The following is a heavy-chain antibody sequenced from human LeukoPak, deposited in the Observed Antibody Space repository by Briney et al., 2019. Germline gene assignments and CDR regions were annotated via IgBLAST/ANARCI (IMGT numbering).Heavy chain of an antibody. CDR2: INQNEVVK. CDR3: TRTVNAASDF. V-gene: IGHV3-7*03. CDR1: GFMFGDYW. J-gene: IGHJ4*02. Sequence: GGSLRLSCVASGFMFGDYWMRWVRQAPGMGLEWVASINQNEVVKYYVDSVKGRFTISRDNAKTSLFLQMNSLRIDDTAMYYCTRTVNAASDFWGQGTLVTVSS. D-gene: IGHD2-15*01.